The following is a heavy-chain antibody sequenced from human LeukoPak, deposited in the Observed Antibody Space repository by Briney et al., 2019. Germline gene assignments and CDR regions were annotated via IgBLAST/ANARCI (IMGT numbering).Heavy chain of an antibody. V-gene: IGHV4-38-2*01. D-gene: IGHD2-21*01. CDR2: IYRSGST. J-gene: IGHJ4*02. CDR1: GYSISSGYY. CDR3: ARGNPISDY. Sequence: SETLSLTCAVSGYSISSGYYWGWIRQPPGKGLEWIGSIYRSGSTYYNPSLKSQVTISVDTSKNQFSLKLSSVTAADTAVYYCARGNPISDYWGQGTLVTVSS.